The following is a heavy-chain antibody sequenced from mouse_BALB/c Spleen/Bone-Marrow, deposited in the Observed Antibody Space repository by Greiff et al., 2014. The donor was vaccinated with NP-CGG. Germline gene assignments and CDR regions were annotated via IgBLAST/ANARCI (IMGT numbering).Heavy chain of an antibody. J-gene: IGHJ4*01. V-gene: IGHV5-6-5*01. CDR1: GITVSSYT. CDR2: ITGGGTT. Sequence: EVKVKESGGGLVKPGESLKFSCAASGITVSSYTMSWVRQTPEKRLEWVASITGGGTTYYPDSVKGRFTISRDNARNILYLQVSSLRSEDTAIYYCARHYGYVDAMDYWGQGTSVTVSS. CDR3: ARHYGYVDAMDY. D-gene: IGHD1-2*01.